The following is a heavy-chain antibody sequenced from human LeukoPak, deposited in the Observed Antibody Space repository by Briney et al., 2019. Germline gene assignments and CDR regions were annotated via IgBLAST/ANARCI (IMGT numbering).Heavy chain of an antibody. CDR3: AKLGSGSSYSQLDY. Sequence: GGSLRLSCAASGFTFSSYAMSWVRQAPGKGLEWVSVISGSGDSTYYADSVKGRFTISRDDSKNTLFLQMNSLRAEDTAVYYCAKLGSGSSYSQLDYWGQGTLVTVSS. CDR1: GFTFSSYA. D-gene: IGHD2-15*01. V-gene: IGHV3-23*01. J-gene: IGHJ4*02. CDR2: ISGSGDST.